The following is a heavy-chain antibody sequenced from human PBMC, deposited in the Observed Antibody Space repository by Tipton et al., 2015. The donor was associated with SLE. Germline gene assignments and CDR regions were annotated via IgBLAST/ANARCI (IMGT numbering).Heavy chain of an antibody. D-gene: IGHD1-26*01. CDR2: ISGSGGST. V-gene: IGHV3-23*01. Sequence: SLRLSCAASGFTFSSYAMSWVRQAPGKGLEWVSAISGSGGSTYYADSVKGRFTISRDNSKNTLYLQMNSLRAEDTAIYYCAKDLSGSYYGSYFDSWGQGTLVTVSS. CDR1: GFTFSSYA. J-gene: IGHJ4*02. CDR3: AKDLSGSYYGSYFDS.